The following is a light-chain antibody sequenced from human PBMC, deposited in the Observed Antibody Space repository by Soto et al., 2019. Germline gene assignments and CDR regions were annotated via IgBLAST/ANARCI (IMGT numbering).Light chain of an antibody. J-gene: IGKJ1*01. CDR3: QHNKRYWT. V-gene: IGKV1-5*03. CDR2: KAS. CDR1: QSISSW. Sequence: DIQMTQSPSTLSASVGDRVTITCRASQSISSWLAWYQQKPGKAPKLLIYKASSLESGVPSRFSGSGSGTQFTRTPRCLHLDSFAPNTRQHNKRYWTFAQGTKVE.